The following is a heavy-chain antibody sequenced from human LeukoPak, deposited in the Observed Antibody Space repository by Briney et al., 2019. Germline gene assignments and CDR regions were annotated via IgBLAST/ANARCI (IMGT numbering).Heavy chain of an antibody. CDR2: MIPILGIT. Sequence: SVKVSCKASGGTFSSYAISWVRQAPGQGLEWMGRMIPILGITNYAQKFQGRVTITADKSTGTAYMELSSLRSEDTAVYYCATEDPRGYYFDYWGQGTLVTVSS. CDR3: ATEDPRGYYFDY. D-gene: IGHD3-10*01. J-gene: IGHJ4*02. V-gene: IGHV1-69*04. CDR1: GGTFSSYA.